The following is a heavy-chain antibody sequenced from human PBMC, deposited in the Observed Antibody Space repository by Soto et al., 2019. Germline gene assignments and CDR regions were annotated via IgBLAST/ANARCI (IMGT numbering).Heavy chain of an antibody. V-gene: IGHV6-1*01. Sequence: QGQLQQSGPGLVKPSQTLSLTCAISGDSVSSDITSWNWIRQSPSRGLEWLGRTYYRSKWFHDYAASMKSRITINPDTSKNQFSLVLNSMTPEDTAVYYCARGNALDVWGQGTVVTVSS. D-gene: IGHD3-10*01. CDR3: ARGNALDV. J-gene: IGHJ3*01. CDR1: GDSVSSDITS. CDR2: TYYRSKWFH.